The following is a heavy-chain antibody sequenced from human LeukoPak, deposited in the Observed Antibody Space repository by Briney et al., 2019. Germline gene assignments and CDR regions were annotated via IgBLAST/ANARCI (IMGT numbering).Heavy chain of an antibody. Sequence: QPGGSLRLSCAASGFTFSGYGVYWVRQAPRKGLEWVAGIYGGGGVIKYADSVKGRFTISRDNSENILYLQMDSLRVEDTAIYYCAKDRVPDSGYDIDYWGQGTLVTVSS. J-gene: IGHJ4*02. CDR2: IYGGGGVI. D-gene: IGHD5-12*01. CDR3: AKDRVPDSGYDIDY. V-gene: IGHV3-23*03. CDR1: GFTFSGYG.